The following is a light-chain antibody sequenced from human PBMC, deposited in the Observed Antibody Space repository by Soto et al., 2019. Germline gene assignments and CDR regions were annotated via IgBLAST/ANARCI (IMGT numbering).Light chain of an antibody. Sequence: DIQMTQSPSTLSASVGDRVTITCRASQSINNWLAWYQQKPGKAPHLLIFKTSTLESGVPSRFSGSGSGTEFTLTISGLQPDDFATYDCQQYDTYSRTFGQGTKVEIK. CDR2: KTS. J-gene: IGKJ1*01. V-gene: IGKV1-5*03. CDR3: QQYDTYSRT. CDR1: QSINNW.